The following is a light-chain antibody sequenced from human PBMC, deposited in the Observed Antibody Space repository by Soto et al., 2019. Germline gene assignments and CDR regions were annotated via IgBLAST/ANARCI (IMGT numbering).Light chain of an antibody. CDR2: VAS. Sequence: EIVMTQSPATLSVSPGERATLSCRASQSVSSNLAWYQQKPGQTPKLLIYVASTRATGIPARFSGSGSGTEFTLTISSIQSEDFAVYYCQQYNVCPLTFGGGTKVEFK. CDR1: QSVSSN. CDR3: QQYNVCPLT. J-gene: IGKJ4*01. V-gene: IGKV3-15*01.